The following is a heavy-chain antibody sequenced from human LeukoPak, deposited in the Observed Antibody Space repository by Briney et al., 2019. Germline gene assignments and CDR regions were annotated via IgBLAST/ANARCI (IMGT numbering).Heavy chain of an antibody. Sequence: GGSLRLSCAASGFTVSSNYMSWVRPAPGKGLEWVSVIYSGGSTYYADSVKGRFTISRDNSKNTPYLQVNSLRAEDTAVYYCARERYSSGWYYFDYWGQGTLVTVSS. V-gene: IGHV3-53*01. D-gene: IGHD6-19*01. J-gene: IGHJ4*02. CDR3: ARERYSSGWYYFDY. CDR1: GFTVSSNY. CDR2: IYSGGST.